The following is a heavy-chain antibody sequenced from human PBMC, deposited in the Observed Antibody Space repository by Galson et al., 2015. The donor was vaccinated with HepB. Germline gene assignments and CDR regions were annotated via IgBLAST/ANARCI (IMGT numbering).Heavy chain of an antibody. Sequence: SLRLSCAASGFTFSSYSMNWVRQAPGKGLEWVSSISSSSSYIYYADSVKGRFTISRDNAKNSLYLQMNSLRAEDTAVYYCARALSGSAERYYYGMDVWGQGTTVTVSS. J-gene: IGHJ6*02. V-gene: IGHV3-21*01. CDR2: ISSSSSYI. CDR3: ARALSGSAERYYYGMDV. D-gene: IGHD3-10*01. CDR1: GFTFSSYS.